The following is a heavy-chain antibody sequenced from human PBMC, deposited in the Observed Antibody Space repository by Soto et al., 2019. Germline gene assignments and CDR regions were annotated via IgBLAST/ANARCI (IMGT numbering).Heavy chain of an antibody. CDR1: GYSFTGYS. CDR3: ARQRCTADNCYVRATWFDP. Sequence: GASVKVSCKASGYSFTGYSMHWVRQAPGQGLEWMGWINPKNGATNYAQKFQGWVTMIRDTSISTAYMELRNLKSDDTAVYYCARQRCTADNCYVRATWFDPWGPGTLVTVSS. V-gene: IGHV1-2*04. J-gene: IGHJ5*02. D-gene: IGHD1-20*01. CDR2: INPKNGAT.